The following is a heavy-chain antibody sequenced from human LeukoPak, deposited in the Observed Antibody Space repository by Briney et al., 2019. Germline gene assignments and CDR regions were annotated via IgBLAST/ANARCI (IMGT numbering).Heavy chain of an antibody. D-gene: IGHD1-14*01. J-gene: IGHJ4*02. CDR2: ISYDGSNK. Sequence: GGSLRLSCAASGFTFSSYAMHWVRQAPGKGLEWVAVISYDGSNKYYADSVKGRFTISRDNSKNTLYLQMNSLRAEDTAVYYCAKYAGDLTGNYFDYWGQGTLVTVSS. CDR1: GFTFSSYA. V-gene: IGHV3-30-3*02. CDR3: AKYAGDLTGNYFDY.